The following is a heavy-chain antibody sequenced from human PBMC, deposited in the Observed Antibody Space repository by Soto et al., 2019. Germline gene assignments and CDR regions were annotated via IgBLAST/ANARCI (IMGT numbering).Heavy chain of an antibody. V-gene: IGHV4-59*01. CDR1: GGSISSNY. Sequence: SETLSLTCTVSGGSISSNYWTWIRQPPGKGLEWIGYVYNSGSTNYNPSLKSRVTISEDTSKSQFSLKVNSMTAADTAVYYCARYRREAVAGYSLDNWGQGILVTVS. J-gene: IGHJ4*02. CDR3: ARYRREAVAGYSLDN. CDR2: VYNSGST. D-gene: IGHD6-13*01.